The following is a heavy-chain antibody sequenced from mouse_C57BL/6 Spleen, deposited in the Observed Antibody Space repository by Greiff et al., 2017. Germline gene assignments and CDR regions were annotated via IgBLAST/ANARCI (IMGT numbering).Heavy chain of an antibody. CDR2: INPSNGGT. V-gene: IGHV1-53*01. D-gene: IGHD1-1*01. J-gene: IGHJ1*03. CDR3: ARGVLVWYFDV. Sequence: VQLQQPGTELVKPGASVKLSCKASGYTFTSYWMHWVKQRPGQGLEWIGNINPSNGGTNYNEKFKSKATLTVDKSYSTAYMQLSSLTAEDSAVYYCARGVLVWYFDVWGTGTTVTVSS. CDR1: GYTFTSYW.